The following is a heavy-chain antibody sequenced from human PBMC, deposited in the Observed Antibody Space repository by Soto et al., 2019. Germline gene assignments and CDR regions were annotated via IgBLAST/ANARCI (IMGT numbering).Heavy chain of an antibody. V-gene: IGHV3-30*18. CDR1: GFTFNNYA. Sequence: QVQLVESGGGVVQPGRSLRLSCAASGFTFNNYAMHWVRQAPGKGLEWVALISSDGNTKYYADSVRGRFTISRDNSKNTLYLLMSSLRAEDSALYYCAKDSPYGAGWGYYMDVWGKGTTVTVSS. CDR2: ISSDGNTK. D-gene: IGHD2-21*01. J-gene: IGHJ6*03. CDR3: AKDSPYGAGWGYYMDV.